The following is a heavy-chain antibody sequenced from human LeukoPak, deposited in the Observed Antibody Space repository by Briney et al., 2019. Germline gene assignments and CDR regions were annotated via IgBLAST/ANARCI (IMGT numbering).Heavy chain of an antibody. CDR3: ARGRRDGGGFDP. Sequence: PSETLSLTCTLSGGSISSSSYYWGWIRQPPGTGLEWIGTIYYSGGTYYNPSLKSRVTISVDTSKNQFSLKLSSMTAADTAVYYCARGRRDGGGFDPWGQGTLVTVSS. CDR2: IYYSGGT. J-gene: IGHJ5*02. V-gene: IGHV4-39*07. D-gene: IGHD4-23*01. CDR1: GGSISSSSYY.